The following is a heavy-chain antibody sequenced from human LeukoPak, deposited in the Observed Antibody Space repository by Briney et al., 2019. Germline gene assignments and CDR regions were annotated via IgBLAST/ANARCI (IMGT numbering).Heavy chain of an antibody. J-gene: IGHJ5*02. CDR2: GSDVGGT. V-gene: IGHV4-34*01. D-gene: IGHD2-8*01. CDR3: AQNGQSGFSFDP. CDR1: GASLNGHY. Sequence: SETLSLTCAVYGASLNGHYWSWIRQPPGKGLEWIGEGSDVGGTKYNPSLKSRVTISADMSKNQFSLKLSSVTAADTAVYYCAQNGQSGFSFDPWGQGTLVTVSS.